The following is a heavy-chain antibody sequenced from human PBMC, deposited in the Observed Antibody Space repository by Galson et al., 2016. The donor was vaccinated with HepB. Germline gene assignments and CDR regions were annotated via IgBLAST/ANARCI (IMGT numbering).Heavy chain of an antibody. CDR1: GGFISNRNYY. V-gene: IGHV4-39*07. J-gene: IGHJ3*01. Sequence: SETLSLTCTVSGGFISNRNYYWGWIRQPPGKGLEWIGSIHYTGSTYYSPFLKSRITMSVDTSQKQFSLKLASVTAADTAVYYCARRGHWADAGQITYAFDLWGQGIMVAVSS. D-gene: IGHD7-27*01. CDR2: IHYTGST. CDR3: ARRGHWADAGQITYAFDL.